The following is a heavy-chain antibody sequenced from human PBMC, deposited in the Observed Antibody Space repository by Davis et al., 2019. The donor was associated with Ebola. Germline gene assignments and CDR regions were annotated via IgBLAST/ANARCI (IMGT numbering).Heavy chain of an antibody. J-gene: IGHJ6*02. Sequence: MPSETLSLTCAVYGGSFSGYYWSWIRQPPGKGLEWIGEINHSGSTNYNPSLKSRFTISVDTSKTQFSLKLSPVTAADTAVYYCATPSEMVAAPYYYYYGMDVWGQGTTVTVSS. CDR2: INHSGST. D-gene: IGHD2-15*01. CDR1: GGSFSGYY. CDR3: ATPSEMVAAPYYYYYGMDV. V-gene: IGHV4-34*01.